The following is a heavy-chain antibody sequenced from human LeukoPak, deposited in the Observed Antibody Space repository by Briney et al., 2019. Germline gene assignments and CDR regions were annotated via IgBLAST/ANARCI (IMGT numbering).Heavy chain of an antibody. CDR2: IYYSGST. D-gene: IGHD6-19*01. V-gene: IGHV4-39*07. J-gene: IGHJ3*02. Sequence: PSETLSLTCTVSGGSISSYYWGWIRQPPGKGLEWIGSIYYSGSTYYNPSLKSRVTISVDTSKNEFSLKLSSVTAADTAVYYCAREIAVAGLNYDAFDIWGQGTMVTVSS. CDR3: AREIAVAGLNYDAFDI. CDR1: GGSISSYY.